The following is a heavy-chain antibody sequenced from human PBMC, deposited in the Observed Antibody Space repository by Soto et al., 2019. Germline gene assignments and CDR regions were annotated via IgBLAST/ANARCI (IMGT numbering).Heavy chain of an antibody. CDR1: GFTFSSYA. Sequence: AGGSLRLSCAASGFTFSSYAMSWVRQAPGKGLEWVSAISGSGGSTYYADSVKGRFTISRDNSKNTLYLQMNSLRAEDTAVYYCAKDSHIVVVPAATPLAYYGMDVWGQGTTVTVSS. V-gene: IGHV3-23*01. D-gene: IGHD2-2*01. CDR3: AKDSHIVVVPAATPLAYYGMDV. CDR2: ISGSGGST. J-gene: IGHJ6*02.